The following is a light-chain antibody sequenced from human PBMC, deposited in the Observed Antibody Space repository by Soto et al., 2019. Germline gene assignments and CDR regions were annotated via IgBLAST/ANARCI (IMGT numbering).Light chain of an antibody. CDR1: QSVSSY. CDR3: QQRSNWRDT. J-gene: IGKJ2*01. CDR2: DAS. Sequence: EIVLTQSPATLSLSPGERATLSCRASQSVSSYLAWYQQKPGQAPRLLIYDASNRATGIPARFSGSGSGTDFTLTISSLEPEDLAVYYCQQRSNWRDTFGQGTKLEIK. V-gene: IGKV3-11*01.